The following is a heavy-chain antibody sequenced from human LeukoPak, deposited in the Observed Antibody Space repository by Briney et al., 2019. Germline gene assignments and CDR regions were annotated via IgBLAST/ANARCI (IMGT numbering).Heavy chain of an antibody. CDR2: MNPNSGNT. J-gene: IGHJ6*03. D-gene: IGHD6-13*01. V-gene: IGHV1-8*01. Sequence: ASVKVSCKASGCTFTSYDINWVRQATGQGLEWMGWMNPNSGNTGYAQKFQGRVTMTRNTSISTAYMELSSLRSEDTAVYYCARGPAASYYYYMDVWGKGTTVTVSS. CDR3: ARGPAASYYYYMDV. CDR1: GCTFTSYD.